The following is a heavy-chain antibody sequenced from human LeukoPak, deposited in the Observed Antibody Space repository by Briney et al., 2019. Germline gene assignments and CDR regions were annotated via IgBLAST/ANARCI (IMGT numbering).Heavy chain of an antibody. CDR1: GYTFTGYY. CDR3: ARDRLFAKAAARFSY. V-gene: IGHV1-2*02. D-gene: IGHD6-13*01. CDR2: INPNSGGT. Sequence: ASVKVSCKASGYTFTGYYMHWVRQAPGQGPEWMGWINPNSGGTNYAQKFQGRVTMTRDTSISTAYMELSRLRYDDTAVYYRARDRLFAKAAARFSYWGQGTLVTVSS. J-gene: IGHJ4*02.